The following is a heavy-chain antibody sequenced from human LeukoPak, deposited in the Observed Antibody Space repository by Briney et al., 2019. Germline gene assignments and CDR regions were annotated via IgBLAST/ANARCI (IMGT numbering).Heavy chain of an antibody. CDR2: ISSSGGTQ. D-gene: IGHD2-15*01. CDR3: AKEGGVVVPGNLHFDS. J-gene: IGHJ4*02. CDR1: GFTSSSYA. Sequence: RPGGSLRLSCAASGFTSSSYAMHWVRQAPGKGLEWLVVISSSGGTQYYADSVKGRFTISRDNSRSTLHLQMNSLRPEDTAVYYCAKEGGVVVPGNLHFDSWGQGTLVTVSS. V-gene: IGHV3-30*04.